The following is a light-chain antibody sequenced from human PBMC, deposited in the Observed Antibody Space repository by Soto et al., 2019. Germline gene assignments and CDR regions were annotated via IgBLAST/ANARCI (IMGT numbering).Light chain of an antibody. CDR2: GAS. Sequence: GDRVTITCRASQSINTFLNWYQQRPGKAPNLLIYGASNLQSGVPSRFSGSGSGTDFTLTISSLQPEDFATYYCQQTYTSRPWTFGRGTKVDIK. J-gene: IGKJ1*01. CDR3: QQTYTSRPWT. V-gene: IGKV1-39*01. CDR1: QSINTF.